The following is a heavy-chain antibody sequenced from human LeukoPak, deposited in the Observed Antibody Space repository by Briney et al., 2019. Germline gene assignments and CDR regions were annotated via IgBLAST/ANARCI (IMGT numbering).Heavy chain of an antibody. CDR2: IYHTGST. CDR1: GGSISSYY. Sequence: PSETLSLTCTVSGGSISSYYWSWIRQPPGKGLEWLGYIYHTGSTNYNPSLKSRVSISVDKSKNQFSLKLSSVTAADTAVYYCARWEAAAFDYWGQGTLVTVSS. J-gene: IGHJ4*02. D-gene: IGHD6-13*01. V-gene: IGHV4-59*12. CDR3: ARWEAAAFDY.